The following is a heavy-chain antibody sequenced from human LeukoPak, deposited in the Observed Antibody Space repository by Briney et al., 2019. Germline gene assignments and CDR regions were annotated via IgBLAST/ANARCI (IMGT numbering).Heavy chain of an antibody. V-gene: IGHV3-7*01. CDR3: ARSTSKLYYYYGMDV. CDR1: GFTFSRYW. Sequence: GGSLRLSCAASGFTFSRYWMSWVRQAPGKGLEWVANIKQDGSEKYYVDSVKGRFTISRDNAKNSLYLQMNSLRAEDTAVYYCARSTSKLYYYYGMDVWGQGTTVTVSS. J-gene: IGHJ6*02. CDR2: IKQDGSEK.